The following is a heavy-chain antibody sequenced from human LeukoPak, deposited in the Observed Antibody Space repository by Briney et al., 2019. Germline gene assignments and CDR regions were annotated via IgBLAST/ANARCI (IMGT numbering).Heavy chain of an antibody. CDR1: GFTFSRYW. CDR3: ARQLSGWYDADPY. Sequence: GRSLRLSCAASGFTFSRYWMSWVRQAPGKGLEWMANIKEDGSRNHYVDSVKGRFTISRDNAKNSLYLQMNSLRAEDTAVYYCARQLSGWYDADPYWGQGTLVTVSS. V-gene: IGHV3-7*05. J-gene: IGHJ4*02. D-gene: IGHD6-19*01. CDR2: IKEDGSRN.